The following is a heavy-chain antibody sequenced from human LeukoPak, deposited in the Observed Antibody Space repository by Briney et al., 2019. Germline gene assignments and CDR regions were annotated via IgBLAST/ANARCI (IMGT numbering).Heavy chain of an antibody. CDR1: GFSFSSYS. Sequence: GGSLRLSCAASGFSFSSYSMNWVRQAPGKGLEWVSSISISSSYIYYADSVKGRFTISRDNAKSSLYLQMNSLRAEDTAVYYCARDLEITYYYGSGSLSFGYWGQGTLVTVSS. J-gene: IGHJ4*02. D-gene: IGHD3-10*01. V-gene: IGHV3-21*01. CDR3: ARDLEITYYYGSGSLSFGY. CDR2: ISISSSYI.